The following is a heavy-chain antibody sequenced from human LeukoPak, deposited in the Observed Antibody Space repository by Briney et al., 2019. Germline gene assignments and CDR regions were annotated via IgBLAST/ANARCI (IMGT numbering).Heavy chain of an antibody. Sequence: SVKVSCKASRGTFSSYGISWVRQAPGQGLEWMGGIIPIFGTANYAQKFQGRVTMTRDTSISTAYMELSRLRSDDTAVYYCARDPINSSSWYVDYWGQGTLVTVSS. CDR3: ARDPINSSSWYVDY. CDR2: IIPIFGTA. J-gene: IGHJ4*02. CDR1: RGTFSSYG. D-gene: IGHD6-13*01. V-gene: IGHV1-69*05.